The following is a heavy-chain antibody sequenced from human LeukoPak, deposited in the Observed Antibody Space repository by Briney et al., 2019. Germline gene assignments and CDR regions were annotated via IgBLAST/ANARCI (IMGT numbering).Heavy chain of an antibody. CDR2: IYYSGST. V-gene: IGHV4-39*01. Sequence: SETLSLTCTVSGGSISSSSYYWGWIRQPPGKGLEWIGRIYYSGSTYYNPSLKSRVTISVDTSKNQFSLKLSSVTAADTAVYYCARPLGFEIAAAANDAFDIWGQGTMVTVSS. D-gene: IGHD6-13*01. CDR3: ARPLGFEIAAAANDAFDI. CDR1: GGSISSSSYY. J-gene: IGHJ3*02.